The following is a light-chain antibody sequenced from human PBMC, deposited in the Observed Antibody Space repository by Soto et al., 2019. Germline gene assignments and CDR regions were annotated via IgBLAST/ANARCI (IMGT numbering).Light chain of an antibody. V-gene: IGKV2-28*01. J-gene: IGKJ4*01. CDR3: MQALQTPLT. Sequence: DTVMTQSPLSLPVTPGEPASISCMSSQSLLHSNGYTYLDWYLQKPGQSPQLLIYLGSNRASGVPDRFSGSGSGTEFTLKISRVEAEDVGVYYCMQALQTPLTFGGGTKVEIK. CDR1: QSLLHSNGYTY. CDR2: LGS.